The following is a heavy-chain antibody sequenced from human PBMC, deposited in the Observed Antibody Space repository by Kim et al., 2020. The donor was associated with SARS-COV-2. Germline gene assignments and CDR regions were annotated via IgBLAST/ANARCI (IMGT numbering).Heavy chain of an antibody. CDR2: IIPILGTA. J-gene: IGHJ4*02. CDR1: GGNFSSYA. D-gene: IGHD3-9*01. V-gene: IGHV1-69*13. Sequence: SVKVSCKASGGNFSSYAITWVRQAPGQGLEWMGGIIPILGTANYAQKFEGRVMITADESTSTAYMEVSSLRSEDTAVYYCARGLWDYDILTGSPIGPRLGAPSYLDLWGQGTLVTVSS. CDR3: ARGLWDYDILTGSPIGPRLGAPSYLDL.